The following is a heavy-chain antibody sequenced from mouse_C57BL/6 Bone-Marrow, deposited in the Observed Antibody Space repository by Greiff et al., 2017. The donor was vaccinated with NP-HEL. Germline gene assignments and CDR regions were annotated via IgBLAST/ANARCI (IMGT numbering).Heavy chain of an antibody. V-gene: IGHV1-43*01. CDR2: INPSTGGT. J-gene: IGHJ2*01. CDR3: ARETTVVATPYYFDY. Sequence: EVQLQHSGPELVKPGASVKISCKASGYSFTGYYMHWVKQSSEKSLEWIGEINPSTGGTSYNQKFKGKATLTVDKSSSTAYMQLKSLTSEDSAVYYCARETTVVATPYYFDYWGQGTTLTVSS. D-gene: IGHD1-1*01. CDR1: GYSFTGYY.